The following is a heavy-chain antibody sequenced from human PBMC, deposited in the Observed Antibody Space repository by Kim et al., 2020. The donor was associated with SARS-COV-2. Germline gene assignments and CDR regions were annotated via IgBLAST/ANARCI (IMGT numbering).Heavy chain of an antibody. J-gene: IGHJ5*02. Sequence: PSLKSRVTISVDTSKNQFSLKLSSVTAADTAVYYCASLLGYGDYVDWFDPWGQGTLVTFSS. CDR3: ASLLGYGDYVDWFDP. V-gene: IGHV4-31*02. D-gene: IGHD4-17*01.